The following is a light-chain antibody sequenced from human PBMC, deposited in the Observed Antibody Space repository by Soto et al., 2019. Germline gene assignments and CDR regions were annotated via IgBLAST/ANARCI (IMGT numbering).Light chain of an antibody. CDR3: SSGTTSSTMI. CDR2: DVN. J-gene: IGLJ2*01. CDR1: STDIGAYNF. V-gene: IGLV2-14*03. Sequence: QSVLTQPASVSGSPGQSVTISCTGTSTDIGAYNFVSWYQQHPGKAPKLILYDVNIRPSGVSNRFSGSKSGNTASLTISGLQAEDDDDYYQSSGTTSSTMIFGGGTKLTVL.